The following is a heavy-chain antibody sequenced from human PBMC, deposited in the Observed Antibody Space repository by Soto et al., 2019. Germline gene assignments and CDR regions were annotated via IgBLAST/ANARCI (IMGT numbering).Heavy chain of an antibody. Sequence: QVQLVQSGADVKKPGSSVKVSCKASGGSISKSTISWVRQAPGQGLEGMGMIIPILGRTTYGQRLQGRVTITADTSTSAVYMEMSGLKSEDTAMYYCAKVRGPDIIRGVADALDVWGQGTKVTVSS. J-gene: IGHJ3*01. CDR1: GGSISKST. D-gene: IGHD3-10*01. CDR3: AKVRGPDIIRGVADALDV. CDR2: IIPILGRT. V-gene: IGHV1-69*08.